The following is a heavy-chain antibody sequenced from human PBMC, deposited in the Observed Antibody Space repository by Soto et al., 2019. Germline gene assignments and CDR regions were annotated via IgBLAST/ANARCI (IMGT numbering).Heavy chain of an antibody. CDR1: GFTFSSYG. V-gene: IGHV3-33*01. CDR3: ARAPNSDYDFWSGYPDY. D-gene: IGHD3-3*01. Sequence: GGSLRLSCAASGFTFSSYGMHWVRQAPGKGLEWVAVIWYDGSNKYYADSVKGRFTISRDNSKNTLYLQMNSLRAEDTAVYYCARAPNSDYDFWSGYPDYWGQGTLVTVSS. CDR2: IWYDGSNK. J-gene: IGHJ4*02.